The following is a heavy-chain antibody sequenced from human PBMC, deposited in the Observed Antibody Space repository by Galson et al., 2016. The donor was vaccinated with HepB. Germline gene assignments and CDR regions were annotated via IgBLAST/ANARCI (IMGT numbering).Heavy chain of an antibody. CDR1: GLTFRTYA. V-gene: IGHV3-23*01. D-gene: IGHD6-19*01. Sequence: SLRLSCAASGLTFRTYALSWVRQGPGKGLEWVSAITGRGSNTYYADSVKGRFTISRDNSKDTLYLHMSSLRAEDTAVYYCVSNLPPAIEVAGTDYWGQGTLVTVSS. J-gene: IGHJ4*02. CDR3: VSNLPPAIEVAGTDY. CDR2: ITGRGSNT.